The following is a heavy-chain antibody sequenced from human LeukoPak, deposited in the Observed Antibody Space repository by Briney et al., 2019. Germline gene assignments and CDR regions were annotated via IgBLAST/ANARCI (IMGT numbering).Heavy chain of an antibody. D-gene: IGHD1-1*01. V-gene: IGHV4-39*07. J-gene: IGHJ5*02. CDR2: VYSSGKT. Sequence: SETLSLTCTVSGAPIPYSGPYYWSWIRQPAGKRLEYVGSVYSSGKTYYNPSLQTRVTVSLDRSRNQFSLSLYSSTAADTAVYYCARGISTTLSHSWFDPWGQGTLVTVSS. CDR1: GAPIPYSGPYY. CDR3: ARGISTTLSHSWFDP.